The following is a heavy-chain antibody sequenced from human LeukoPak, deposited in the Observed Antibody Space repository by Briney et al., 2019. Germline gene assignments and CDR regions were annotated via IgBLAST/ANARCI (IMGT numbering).Heavy chain of an antibody. CDR1: GGSISSYY. CDR2: IYYSGST. Sequence: PETLSLTCTVSGGSISSYYWSWIRQPPGKGLEWIGYIYYSGSTNYNPSLKSRVTISVDTSKNQFSLKLSSVTAADTAVYYCARRKTGLLWFGEPFFDYWGQGTLVTVSS. J-gene: IGHJ4*02. D-gene: IGHD3-10*01. V-gene: IGHV4-59*08. CDR3: ARRKTGLLWFGEPFFDY.